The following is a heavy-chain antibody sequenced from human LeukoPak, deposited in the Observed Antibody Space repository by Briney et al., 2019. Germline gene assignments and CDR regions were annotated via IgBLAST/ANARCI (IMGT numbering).Heavy chain of an antibody. Sequence: ASVKVSCKASGYTFTDYFMNWVRQAPGQGLEWMGWINPKSGGTVYAQKFQGRVTMTRDTSSSTAYMELSRLRSDDTAVYYCTRDGDPENYVWGSYPPAFYDYWGQGTLVTVSS. V-gene: IGHV1-2*02. CDR1: GYTFTDYF. D-gene: IGHD3-16*02. CDR2: INPKSGGT. J-gene: IGHJ4*02. CDR3: TRDGDPENYVWGSYPPAFYDY.